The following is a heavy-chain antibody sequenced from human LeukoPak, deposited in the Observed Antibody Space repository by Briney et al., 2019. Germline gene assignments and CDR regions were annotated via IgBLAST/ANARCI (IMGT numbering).Heavy chain of an antibody. CDR3: AKGVAVAGTYFQH. CDR2: ISYDGSNE. D-gene: IGHD6-19*01. CDR1: GFTFSSYA. Sequence: GGSLRLSCAASGFTFSSYAMHWVRQAPGKGLEWVAVISYDGSNEYYADSVKGRFTISRDNSKNTLYLQMNSLRAEDTAVYYCAKGVAVAGTYFQHWGQGTLVTVSS. J-gene: IGHJ1*01. V-gene: IGHV3-30*04.